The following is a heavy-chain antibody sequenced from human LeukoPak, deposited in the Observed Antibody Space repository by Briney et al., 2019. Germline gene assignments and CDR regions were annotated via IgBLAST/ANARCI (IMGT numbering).Heavy chain of an antibody. CDR2: IYYSGST. J-gene: IGHJ4*02. D-gene: IGHD4-17*01. CDR3: ARVPTVTFFDY. CDR1: GGSISSSSYY. Sequence: SETLSLTCTVSGGSISSSSYYWGWIRQPPGKGLEWIGSIYYSGSTYYNPSLESRVNVFVDMSKNQFSLKLSSVTAADTAVYYCARVPTVTFFDYWGQGTLVTVSS. V-gene: IGHV4-39*07.